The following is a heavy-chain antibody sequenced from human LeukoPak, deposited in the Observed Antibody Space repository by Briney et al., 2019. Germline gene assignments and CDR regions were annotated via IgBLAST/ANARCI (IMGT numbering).Heavy chain of an antibody. J-gene: IGHJ4*02. V-gene: IGHV1-69*05. D-gene: IGHD6-6*01. CDR1: GGTFSSYA. CDR3: ARGGLRSSSLAPFDY. Sequence: SVKVSCKASGGTFSSYAISWVRQAPGQGLEWMGGIIPIFGTANYAQKFQGRVTITTDESTSTAYMELSSLRSEDTAVYYCARGGLRSSSLAPFDYWGQGTLVTVSS. CDR2: IIPIFGTA.